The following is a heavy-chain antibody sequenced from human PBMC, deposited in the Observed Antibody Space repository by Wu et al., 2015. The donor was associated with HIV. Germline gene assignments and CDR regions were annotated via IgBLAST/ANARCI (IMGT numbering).Heavy chain of an antibody. CDR2: INPNSGGT. CDR3: ARPRFSGNYHLDY. CDR1: RYTFNDHY. V-gene: IGHV1-2*02. J-gene: IGHJ4*02. Sequence: QVQLVQSGAEVKRPGASVKVSCKASRYTFNDHYMHWLRQAPGQGLEWMGWINPNSGGTNYAQTFQGRVTLTRDTSISTAYMELSSLRSDDTAVYFCARPRFSGNYHLDYWGQGTLVTVSS. D-gene: IGHD1-26*01.